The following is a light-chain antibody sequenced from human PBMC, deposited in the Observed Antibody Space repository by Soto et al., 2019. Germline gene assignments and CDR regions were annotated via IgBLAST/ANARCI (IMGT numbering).Light chain of an antibody. CDR2: QDS. Sequence: SYELTQPPSVSVSPGQTASITCSGDKLGDTYASWYQQKPGQSPVLVIYQDSRRPSGIPERFSGSNSGNTATLTISGTQAMDEADYYCQAWDSSTHVVFGGGTKVTVL. V-gene: IGLV3-1*01. J-gene: IGLJ2*01. CDR1: KLGDTY. CDR3: QAWDSSTHVV.